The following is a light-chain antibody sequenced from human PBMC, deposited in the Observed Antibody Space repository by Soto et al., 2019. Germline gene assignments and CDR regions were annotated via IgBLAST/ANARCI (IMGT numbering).Light chain of an antibody. CDR2: EDD. CDR1: SGSIASSY. Sequence: NFMLTQPHSVSESPGKTVTISCTRSSGSIASSYVQWYQLRPGSSPTTVIYEDDQRTAGVPDRFSGSVDTSSNSASLTISGLQIEDEADYFCQSYDTSLLIFGGGTQLTVL. J-gene: IGLJ2*01. CDR3: QSYDTSLLI. V-gene: IGLV6-57*01.